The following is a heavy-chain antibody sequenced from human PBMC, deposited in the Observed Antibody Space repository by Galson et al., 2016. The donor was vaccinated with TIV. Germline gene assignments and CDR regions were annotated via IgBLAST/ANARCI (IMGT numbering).Heavy chain of an antibody. CDR1: GGSISDYY. CDR3: ARDSAGYSGWFFDL. D-gene: IGHD6-13*01. J-gene: IGHJ2*01. CDR2: VYYTGST. V-gene: IGHV4-59*12. Sequence: ETLSLTCTVSGGSISDYYWSWIRQPPGKGLDWIGYVYYTGSTDYNPSLKSRVTISVDTSKNQFSLRLSSVTAADTAVYYCARDSAGYSGWFFDLWGRGTLVTVSS.